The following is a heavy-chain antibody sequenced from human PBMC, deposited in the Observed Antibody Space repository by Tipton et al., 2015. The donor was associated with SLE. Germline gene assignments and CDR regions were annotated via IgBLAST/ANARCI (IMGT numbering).Heavy chain of an antibody. CDR3: AKDVSGTARYPFDY. CDR1: GFTFSSYD. Sequence: SLRLSCAASGFTFSSYDMHWVRQAPGKGLEWVAVIWYDGSDQYYADSVKGRFTISRDNSKNTLYLLMNSLRAEDTAVYYCAKDVSGTARYPFDYWGQGTLVTVSS. CDR2: IWYDGSDQ. J-gene: IGHJ4*02. V-gene: IGHV3-30*18. D-gene: IGHD2-2*01.